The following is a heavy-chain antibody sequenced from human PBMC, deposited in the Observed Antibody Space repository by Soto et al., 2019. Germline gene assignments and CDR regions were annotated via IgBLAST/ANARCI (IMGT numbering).Heavy chain of an antibody. V-gene: IGHV5-51*01. CDR3: ARANGHYDILTGYYFDYYYGMDV. J-gene: IGHJ6*02. CDR2: IYPGDSDT. CDR1: GYSFTSYW. D-gene: IGHD3-9*01. Sequence: PGESLKISCKGSGYSFTSYWIGWVRQMPGKGLEWMGIIYPGDSDTRYSPSFQGQVTISADKSISTAYLQWSSPKASDTAMYYCARANGHYDILTGYYFDYYYGMDVWGQGTTVTVSS.